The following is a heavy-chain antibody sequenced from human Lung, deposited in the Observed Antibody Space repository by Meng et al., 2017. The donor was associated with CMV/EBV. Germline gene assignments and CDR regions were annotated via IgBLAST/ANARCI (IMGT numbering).Heavy chain of an antibody. V-gene: IGHV1-2*02. J-gene: IGHJ4*02. CDR2: INPHSGGT. CDR1: GYTFTGYY. CDR3: ARDRDYVWGSYPDY. D-gene: IGHD3-16*01. Sequence: QVQLVQSGAEVRKRXXXXXXXCKASGYTFTGYYMHWVRQAPGQGLEWMGWINPHSGGTNYAQKFQGRVTMTRDTSISTAYMELSRLRSDDTAVYYCARDRDYVWGSYPDYWGQGTLVTVS.